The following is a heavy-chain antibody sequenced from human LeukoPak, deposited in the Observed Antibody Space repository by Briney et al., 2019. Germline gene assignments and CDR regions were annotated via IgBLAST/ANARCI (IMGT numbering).Heavy chain of an antibody. V-gene: IGHV4-38-2*01. CDR3: ANFPRYCSGASCSGMDV. D-gene: IGHD2-15*01. CDR2: IHHSGII. J-gene: IGHJ6*04. Sequence: SETLSLTCAVSGYLLSNGYYWGWVRLPPGKGMEWIGSIHHSGIIHYNPSLKSRLTISVDTVKNEFSMNLNSVTAADTAVYYCANFPRYCSGASCSGMDVWGKGTTVIVSS. CDR1: GYLLSNGYY.